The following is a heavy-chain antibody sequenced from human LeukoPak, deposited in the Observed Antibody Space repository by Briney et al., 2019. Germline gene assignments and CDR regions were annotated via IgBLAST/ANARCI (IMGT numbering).Heavy chain of an antibody. CDR1: GGSISGFY. D-gene: IGHD6-13*01. CDR3: ARGGTSSWYGGDY. V-gene: IGHV4-59*01. Sequence: PSETLSLTCTVSGGSISGFYWSWIWQPPGKGLEWIGRIFDTGTTDYNPSLKTRVTISVDTSRNQFSLGLNSVTAADTAVYYCARGGTSSWYGGDYWGQGTLVTVSS. CDR2: IFDTGTT. J-gene: IGHJ4*02.